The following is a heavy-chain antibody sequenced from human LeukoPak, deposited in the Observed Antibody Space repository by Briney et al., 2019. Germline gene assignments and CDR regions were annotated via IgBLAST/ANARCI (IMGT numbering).Heavy chain of an antibody. J-gene: IGHJ4*02. Sequence: GGSLRLSCAASGFTVSSYHMIWVRQAPGKGLEWVSGISWDSGRTGYADSVKGRFTISRDNAKNSLYVQMNSLRAEDTALYYCAKGHYYDSSGYIDYWGQGTLVTVSS. D-gene: IGHD3-22*01. V-gene: IGHV3-9*01. CDR2: ISWDSGRT. CDR3: AKGHYYDSSGYIDY. CDR1: GFTVSSYH.